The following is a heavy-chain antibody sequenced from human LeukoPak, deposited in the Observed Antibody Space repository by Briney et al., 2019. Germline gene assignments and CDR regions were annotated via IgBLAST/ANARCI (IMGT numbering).Heavy chain of an antibody. CDR3: ARSQNYYGSGDY. CDR2: IYYTGSA. D-gene: IGHD3-10*01. J-gene: IGHJ4*02. V-gene: IGHV4-61*01. CDR1: GGSVSNGNFY. Sequence: SETLSLTCTVSGGSVSNGNFYWSWLRQPPGKALEWIGYIYYTGSAYYSPSLEGRVRISVDTSKNQFSVKLNSATAADTAVYYCARSQNYYGSGDYWXPXTLVTVSS.